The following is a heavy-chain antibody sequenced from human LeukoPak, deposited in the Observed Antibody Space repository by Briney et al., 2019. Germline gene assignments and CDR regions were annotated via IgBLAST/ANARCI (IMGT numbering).Heavy chain of an antibody. CDR1: GFTLSSYA. J-gene: IGHJ6*03. CDR3: AKPPGRFFTSYYYMDV. D-gene: IGHD3-3*01. Sequence: GGSLRLSCAASGFTLSSYAMSWVRQAPGKGLEWVSAISGSGGSTYYADSVKGRFTISRDNSKNTLYLQMNSLRAEDTAVYYCAKPPGRFFTSYYYMDVWGKGTTVTVSS. CDR2: ISGSGGST. V-gene: IGHV3-23*01.